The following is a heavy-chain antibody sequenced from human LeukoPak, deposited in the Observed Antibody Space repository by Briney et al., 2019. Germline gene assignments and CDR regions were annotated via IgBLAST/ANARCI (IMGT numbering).Heavy chain of an antibody. J-gene: IGHJ4*02. V-gene: IGHV4-39*01. Sequence: SETLSLTCTVSGGSISSSSYYWGWIRQPPGKGLEWIGSIYYSGSTYYNPSLKSRVTISVDTSKNQFSLKLSSVTAAGTAVYYCASIAAAGTTLIDYWGQGTLVTVSS. CDR2: IYYSGST. CDR1: GGSISSSSYY. CDR3: ASIAAAGTTLIDY. D-gene: IGHD6-13*01.